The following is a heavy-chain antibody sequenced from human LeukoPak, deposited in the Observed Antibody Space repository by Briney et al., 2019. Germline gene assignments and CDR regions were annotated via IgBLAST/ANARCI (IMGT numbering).Heavy chain of an antibody. CDR3: AKTGYGYNYFDD. V-gene: IGHV3-53*01. J-gene: IGHJ4*02. CDR2: IYSGGST. Sequence: GGSLILSCAASGFTVSSNYMSWVRQAPGKGLEWVSVIYSGGSTFYADSVKGRFTISRDNSKNTLFLQMNSLRAEDTAVYYCAKTGYGYNYFDDWGQGTLVTVSS. CDR1: GFTVSSNY. D-gene: IGHD5-24*01.